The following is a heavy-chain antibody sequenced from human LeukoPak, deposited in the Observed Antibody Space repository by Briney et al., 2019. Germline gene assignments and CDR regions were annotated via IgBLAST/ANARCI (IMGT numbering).Heavy chain of an antibody. D-gene: IGHD1-14*01. CDR2: FSSSAANI. V-gene: IGHV3-23*01. CDR3: ARLTGNHFAY. CDR1: GFTLRTVA. J-gene: IGHJ4*02. Sequence: GGSLRLSCAASGFTLRTVAMSWVRQAPGKGLEWGSVFSSSAANIDYADSGTGRVTISRDISKNILYLQMNSLRAEDTAIYYCARLTGNHFAYWGQGTLVTVSS.